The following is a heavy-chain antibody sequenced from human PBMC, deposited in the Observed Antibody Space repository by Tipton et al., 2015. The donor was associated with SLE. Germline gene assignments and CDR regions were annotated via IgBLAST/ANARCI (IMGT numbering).Heavy chain of an antibody. D-gene: IGHD5-12*01. CDR1: GGTFSSYA. CDR3: AREATRGYSGYDPNWFDP. CDR2: IIPIFGTT. V-gene: IGHV1-69*13. J-gene: IGHJ5*02. Sequence: QLVQSGAEVKKPGSSVKVSCKASGGTFSSYAISWVRQAPGQGLEWMGRIIPIFGTTNYAQKLQGRVTITADESTSTAYMELSSLRSEDTAVYYCAREATRGYSGYDPNWFDPWGQGTLVTVSS.